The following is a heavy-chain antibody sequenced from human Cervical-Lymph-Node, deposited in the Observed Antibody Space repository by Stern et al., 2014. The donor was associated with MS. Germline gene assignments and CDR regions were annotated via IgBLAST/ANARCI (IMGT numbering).Heavy chain of an antibody. CDR1: GFTFSNYD. CDR2: ISYDGSNK. V-gene: IGHV3-30*03. Sequence: VQLVESGGGVVQPGRSLRLSCSASGFTFSNYDMHWVRQAPGKGLEWLTMISYDGSNKLYADSVKGRFTISRDNSKNTLDLQMNSLRADDTAVYFCGMALDYYYGMDVWGQGTTVTVSS. CDR3: GMALDYYYGMDV. J-gene: IGHJ6*02.